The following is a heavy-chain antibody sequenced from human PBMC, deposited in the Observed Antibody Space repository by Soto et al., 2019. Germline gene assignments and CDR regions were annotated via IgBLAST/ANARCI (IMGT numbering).Heavy chain of an antibody. Sequence: EVPLLESGGGLVQPGGSLRLSCAASGFTFSSCAMNWVRQAPGKGLEWVSVISGSDGSTYYADSVKGRFTISRDNSKNTLNLQMNSLRAEDTAVYYCARRSSSWYFDYWGQGTLVTVSS. CDR3: ARRSSSWYFDY. D-gene: IGHD6-13*01. J-gene: IGHJ4*02. CDR1: GFTFSSCA. V-gene: IGHV3-23*01. CDR2: ISGSDGST.